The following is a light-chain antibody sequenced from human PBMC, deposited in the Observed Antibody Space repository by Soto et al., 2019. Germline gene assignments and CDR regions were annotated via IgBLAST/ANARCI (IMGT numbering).Light chain of an antibody. CDR3: QQYNNWSGT. J-gene: IGKJ4*01. Sequence: EIVLTQSPATLSLSPGERATLSCRASQSISSYLAWFQQKPGQAPRLLIYDASNRATGIPARFSGSGSGTDFTLTISRLEPEDFAVYYCQQYNNWSGTFGGGTKVDIK. V-gene: IGKV3-11*01. CDR2: DAS. CDR1: QSISSY.